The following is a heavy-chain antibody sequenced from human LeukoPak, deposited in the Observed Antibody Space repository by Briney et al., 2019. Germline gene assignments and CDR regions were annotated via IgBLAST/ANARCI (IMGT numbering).Heavy chain of an antibody. V-gene: IGHV4-31*03. CDR1: GGSISSGVYY. CDR3: ARVKAHDCSSTSCYPDVDYFDY. D-gene: IGHD2-2*01. Sequence: SETLSLTCTVSGGSISSGVYYWSWIRQHPGKGLEWIGYIYYSGSTYYNPSLKSRVTISVDTSKNQFSLKLSSVTAADTAVYYCARVKAHDCSSTSCYPDVDYFDYWGQGTLVTVSS. J-gene: IGHJ4*02. CDR2: IYYSGST.